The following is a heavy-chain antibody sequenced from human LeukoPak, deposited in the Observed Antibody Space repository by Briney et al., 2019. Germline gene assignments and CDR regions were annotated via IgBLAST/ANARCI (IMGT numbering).Heavy chain of an antibody. CDR2: IYYSSST. CDR1: GGSISSYY. V-gene: IGHV4-59*01. Sequence: PSETLSLTCTVSGGSISSYYWSWIRQPPGKRLEWIGYIYYSSSTNYNPSLKSRVTISVDTSKNQFSLKLSSVTAADTAVYYCARGAYGDYGYYYYYMDVWGKGTTVTISS. D-gene: IGHD4-17*01. J-gene: IGHJ6*03. CDR3: ARGAYGDYGYYYYYMDV.